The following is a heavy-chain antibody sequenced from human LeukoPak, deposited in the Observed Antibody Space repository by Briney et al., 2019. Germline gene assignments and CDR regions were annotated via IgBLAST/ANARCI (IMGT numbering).Heavy chain of an antibody. CDR2: ISSSSSTI. Sequence: GGSLRLSCAASGFSFSDYHMSWIRQAPGKGLEWVSYISSSSSTIYYADSVKGRFTISRDNSKNTLYLQMNSLRVEDTAVFYCAKDDASLQYNYWGQGTLVTVSS. CDR1: GFSFSDYH. V-gene: IGHV3-11*01. J-gene: IGHJ4*02. CDR3: AKDDASLQYNY. D-gene: IGHD5-24*01.